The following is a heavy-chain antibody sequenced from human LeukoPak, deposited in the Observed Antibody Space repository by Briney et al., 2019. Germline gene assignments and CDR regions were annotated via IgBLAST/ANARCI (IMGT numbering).Heavy chain of an antibody. Sequence: PSETLSLTCTVSGGSISSGSYYWSWIRQPAGKGLEWIGYIYYSGSTNYNPSLKSRVTISVDTSKNQFSLKLSSVTAADTAVYYCARHATPARTYYDILTGYYNVDYYYYYYMDVWGKGTTVAISS. V-gene: IGHV4-61*10. CDR2: IYYSGST. CDR3: ARHATPARTYYDILTGYYNVDYYYYYYMDV. D-gene: IGHD3-9*01. J-gene: IGHJ6*03. CDR1: GGSISSGSYY.